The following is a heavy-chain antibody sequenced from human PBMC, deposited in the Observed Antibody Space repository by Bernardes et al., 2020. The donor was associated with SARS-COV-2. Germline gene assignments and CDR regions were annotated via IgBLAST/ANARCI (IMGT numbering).Heavy chain of an antibody. D-gene: IGHD2-8*01. V-gene: IGHV3-23*01. J-gene: IGHJ6*02. Sequence: GGSLRLSCAASGFSFGRYDMNWVRQAPGKGLEWVATTGGAGGSAHYADFVKGRFAISRDNSRNTLVLQMNSLRAEDTAIYFCAKDRDIILMGHGMDVWGQGTTVTVSS. CDR2: TGGAGGSA. CDR1: GFSFGRYD. CDR3: AKDRDIILMGHGMDV.